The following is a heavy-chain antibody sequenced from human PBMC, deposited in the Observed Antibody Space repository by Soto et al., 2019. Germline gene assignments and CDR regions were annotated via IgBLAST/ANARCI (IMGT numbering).Heavy chain of an antibody. CDR1: GSPINRYD. V-gene: IGHV4-59*08. D-gene: IGHD3-16*01. CDR3: ARLGSRVRDTYPVGGHTVFAF. CDR2: IYYSGST. J-gene: IGHJ4*02. Sequence: SESLPLTCTCSGSPINRYDWHWVRQAPGQGLEWIGYIYYSGSTNYNPSLKRRVTISVDTSKNQFSLNLNSVTAADTAVYFCARLGSRVRDTYPVGGHTVFAFCGQVTPVTVSS.